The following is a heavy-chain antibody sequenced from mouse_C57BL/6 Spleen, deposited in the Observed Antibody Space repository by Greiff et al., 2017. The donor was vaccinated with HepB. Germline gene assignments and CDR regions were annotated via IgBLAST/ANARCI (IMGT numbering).Heavy chain of an antibody. CDR3: ARLGDYDVAWFAY. V-gene: IGHV5-17*01. J-gene: IGHJ3*01. CDR1: GSTFSDYG. Sequence: EVKVVESGGGLVKPGGSLKLSCAASGSTFSDYGMHWVRQAPEKGLEWVAYISSGSSTIYYADTVKGRFTISRDNAKNTLFLQMTSLRSEDTAMYYCARLGDYDVAWFAYWGQGTLVTVSA. D-gene: IGHD2-4*01. CDR2: ISSGSSTI.